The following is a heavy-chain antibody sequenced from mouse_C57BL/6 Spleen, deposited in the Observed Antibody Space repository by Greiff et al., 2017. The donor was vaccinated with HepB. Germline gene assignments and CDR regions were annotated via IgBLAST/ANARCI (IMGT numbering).Heavy chain of an antibody. D-gene: IGHD1-1*01. CDR2: ISYDGSN. J-gene: IGHJ2*01. Sequence: EVQLLESGPGLVKPSQSLSLTCSVTGYSITSGYYWNWIRQFPGNKLEWMGYISYDGSNNYNPSLKNRISITRDTSKNQFFLKLNSVTTEDTATYYCARDRGLLTVVATGSYFDYWGQGTTLTVSS. V-gene: IGHV3-6*01. CDR1: GYSITSGYY. CDR3: ARDRGLLTVVATGSYFDY.